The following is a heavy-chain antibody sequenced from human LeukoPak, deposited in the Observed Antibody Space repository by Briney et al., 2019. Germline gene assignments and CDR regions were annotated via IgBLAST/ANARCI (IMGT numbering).Heavy chain of an antibody. J-gene: IGHJ5*02. CDR2: INHSGGT. Sequence: PSETLSLTCAVYGGSFSGYYWSWIRQPPGKGLEWIGEINHSGGTNYNPPLKSRVTISVDTSKNQFSLKLSSVTAADTAVYYCARARFWSGYYPPNWFDPWGQGTLVTVSS. CDR3: ARARFWSGYYPPNWFDP. V-gene: IGHV4-34*01. D-gene: IGHD3-3*01. CDR1: GGSFSGYY.